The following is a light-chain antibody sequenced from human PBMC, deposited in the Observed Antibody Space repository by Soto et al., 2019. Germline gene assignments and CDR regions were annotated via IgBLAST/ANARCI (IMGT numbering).Light chain of an antibody. CDR1: QSIGTY. CDR2: AAS. V-gene: IGKV1-39*01. CDR3: QESHSS. J-gene: IGKJ2*03. Sequence: DAQMTQSPSSLSASVGDSVTTTCRASQSIGTYLDWYQHKPGKAPKLLIYAASSLQSGVPSRFSGSGSGTDFAVTISSLQPEDFATDYCQESHSSFGQGTKLEIK.